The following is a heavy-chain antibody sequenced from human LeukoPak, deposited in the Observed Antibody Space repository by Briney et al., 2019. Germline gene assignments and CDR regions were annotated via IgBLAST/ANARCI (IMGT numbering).Heavy chain of an antibody. J-gene: IGHJ4*02. CDR1: GGSISSYSYS. CDR2: IYYSGSP. Sequence: SETLSLTCTVSGGSISSYSYSWGWIRQPPGKGLEWIGSIYYSGSPYYNPSLKSRVTISVDTSKNQFSLKLSSVTAADTAVYYCARLGARGPRLRPNAYFDYWGQGTLVTVSS. D-gene: IGHD5-12*01. V-gene: IGHV4-39*07. CDR3: ARLGARGPRLRPNAYFDY.